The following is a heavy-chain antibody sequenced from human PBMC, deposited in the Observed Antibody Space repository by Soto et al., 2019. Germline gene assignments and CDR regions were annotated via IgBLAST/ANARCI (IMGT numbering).Heavy chain of an antibody. Sequence: GGSLRLSCAASGFTFSDYFMSWIRQAPGKGLEWVSYISTSGTSIYYADSVKGRFTISRDNSKNTLYLQMNSLRAEDTAVYFCAKGSSGLRFLEWLSPHDYWGQGTLVTVSS. D-gene: IGHD3-3*01. CDR1: GFTFSDYF. J-gene: IGHJ4*02. CDR2: ISTSGTSI. CDR3: AKGSSGLRFLEWLSPHDY. V-gene: IGHV3-11*01.